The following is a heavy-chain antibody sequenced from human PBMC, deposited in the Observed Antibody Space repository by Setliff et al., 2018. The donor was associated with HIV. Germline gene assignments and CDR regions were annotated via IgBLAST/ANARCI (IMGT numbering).Heavy chain of an antibody. D-gene: IGHD3-3*01. J-gene: IGHJ6*02. CDR3: ARDNYYNFWSGYWGMDV. V-gene: IGHV4-61*09. CDR2: MYTDGST. CDR1: GGSISSGDYY. Sequence: SETLSLTCTVSGGSISSGDYYWTWIRQPAGKGLEWIGHMYTDGSTNYNPSFKSRVTISVDTSKNQFSLRLSSVTAADTAVYYCARDNYYNFWSGYWGMDVWGQGTTVTVSS.